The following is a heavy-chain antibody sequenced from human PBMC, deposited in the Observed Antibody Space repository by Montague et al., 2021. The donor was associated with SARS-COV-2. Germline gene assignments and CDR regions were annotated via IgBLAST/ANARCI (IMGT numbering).Heavy chain of an antibody. Sequence: SLRLSCEASGFTFSTYPLSWVRQAPMKGLEWVSSIRSSGSNTFYXDSVQGRFTISRDNSKNTLYLQMNSLRAEDTAVYHCAKGRIGYPPDYWGQGTLVTVSS. J-gene: IGHJ4*02. CDR3: AKGRIGYPPDY. V-gene: IGHV3-23*01. CDR2: IRSSGSNT. CDR1: GFTFSTYP. D-gene: IGHD3-22*01.